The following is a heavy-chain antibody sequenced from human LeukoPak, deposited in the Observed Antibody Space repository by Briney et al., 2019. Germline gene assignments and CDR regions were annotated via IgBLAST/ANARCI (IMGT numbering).Heavy chain of an antibody. J-gene: IGHJ4*02. D-gene: IGHD5-18*01. CDR3: AKSAMVTLGYFDY. Sequence: AGRSLRLSCAASGFTFDDYAMHWVRQAPGKGLEWVSGISWNSGSIGYADSVKGRFTISRDNAKNSLYLQMNSLRAEDTALYYCAKSAMVTLGYFDYWGQGTLATVSS. V-gene: IGHV3-9*01. CDR1: GFTFDDYA. CDR2: ISWNSGSI.